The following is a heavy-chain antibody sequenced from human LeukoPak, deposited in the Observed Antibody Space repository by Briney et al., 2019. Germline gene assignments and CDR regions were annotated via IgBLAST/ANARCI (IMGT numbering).Heavy chain of an antibody. V-gene: IGHV4-30-2*01. D-gene: IGHD3-10*01. CDR2: IYHSGST. Sequence: SETLSLTCAVSGGSISSGGYSWSWIRQPPGKGLEWIGYIYHSGSTYYNPSLKSRVTISVDRSKNQFSLKLSSVTAADTAVYYCASYTTMVRGAHDAFDIWGQGTMVTVSS. CDR3: ASYTTMVRGAHDAFDI. J-gene: IGHJ3*02. CDR1: GGSISSGGYS.